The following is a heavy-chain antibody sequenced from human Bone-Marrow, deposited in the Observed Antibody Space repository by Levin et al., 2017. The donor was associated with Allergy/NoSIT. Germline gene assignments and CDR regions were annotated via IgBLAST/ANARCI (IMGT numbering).Heavy chain of an antibody. CDR2: VNNGGNA. CDR3: AKDHESTGWPTFDA. Sequence: GESLKISCAASGFTFSRFAMSWVRQAPGKGLEWVASVNNGGNAYYADSVMGRFSISRDTSKVTLDLQMDNLRVEDSAVYYCAKDHESTGWPTFDAWGQGTLVSVSS. D-gene: IGHD6-19*01. CDR1: GFTFSRFA. V-gene: IGHV3-23*01. J-gene: IGHJ4*02.